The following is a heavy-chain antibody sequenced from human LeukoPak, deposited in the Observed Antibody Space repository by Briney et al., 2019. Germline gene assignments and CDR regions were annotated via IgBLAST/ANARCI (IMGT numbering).Heavy chain of an antibody. Sequence: GGSLRLSCAASGFTVSSDYMTWVRQAPGKGLEWVSVIYSGGSTYYADSVKGRFTISRDNAKNSLYLQMNSLRAEDTAVYYCARDQGSGWYRYYFDYWGQGTLVTVSS. J-gene: IGHJ4*02. CDR3: ARDQGSGWYRYYFDY. V-gene: IGHV3-53*01. CDR2: IYSGGST. D-gene: IGHD6-19*01. CDR1: GFTVSSDY.